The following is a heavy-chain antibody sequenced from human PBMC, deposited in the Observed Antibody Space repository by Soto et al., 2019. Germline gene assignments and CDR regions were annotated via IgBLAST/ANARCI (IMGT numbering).Heavy chain of an antibody. D-gene: IGHD1-26*01. J-gene: IGHJ6*02. Sequence: GGSLRLSCAASGFTFSGYYMFWVRQAPGKGLVWVSHIKGDGSVTYYADSVKGRFTISRDNANNMLYLQMNSLIAEDTAVYYCARRVAHSGSYSYYYYYGMDVWGQGTTVTVSS. CDR1: GFTFSGYY. CDR3: ARRVAHSGSYSYYYYYGMDV. V-gene: IGHV3-74*01. CDR2: IKGDGSVT.